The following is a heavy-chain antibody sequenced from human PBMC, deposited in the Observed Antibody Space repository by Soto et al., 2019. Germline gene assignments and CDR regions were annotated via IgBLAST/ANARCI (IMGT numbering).Heavy chain of an antibody. V-gene: IGHV6-1*01. CDR2: TYYRSNWRH. J-gene: IGHJ4*02. Sequence: SQTLSLSCAISGDSVSSNTAAWNWIRSSPSRGLEWLGRTYYRSNWRHDYAVSVKSRITVNPDTSKNHFSLQLNSVTPDDTAVYYCARGVAGSGFDLWGQGTLVTVSS. CDR1: GDSVSSNTAA. CDR3: ARGVAGSGFDL. D-gene: IGHD6-19*01.